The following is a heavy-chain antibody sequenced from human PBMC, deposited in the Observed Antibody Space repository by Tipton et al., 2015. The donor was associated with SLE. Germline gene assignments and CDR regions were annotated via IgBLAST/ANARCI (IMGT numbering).Heavy chain of an antibody. D-gene: IGHD6-19*01. J-gene: IGHJ5*01. Sequence: SLRLSCAASGFTFSSYAMHWVRQAPGKGLEWVALIWYDGSAKYFSDSVKGRFTISRDNSKNTLYLQMDSLRPEDTAVYYCAKDAWYGSGWYDSWGQGTLVTVSS. CDR2: IWYDGSAK. CDR3: AKDAWYGSGWYDS. CDR1: GFTFSSYA. V-gene: IGHV3-33*06.